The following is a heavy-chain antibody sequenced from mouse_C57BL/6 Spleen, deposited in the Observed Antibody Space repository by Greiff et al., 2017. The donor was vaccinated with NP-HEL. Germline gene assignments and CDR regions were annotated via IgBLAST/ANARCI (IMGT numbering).Heavy chain of an antibody. D-gene: IGHD3-2*02. CDR3: ARPAAQAPWFAY. CDR2: IYPGDGDT. Sequence: VQLQQSGPELVKPGASVKISCKASGYAFSSSWMNWVKQRPGKGLEWIGRIYPGDGDTNYNGKFKGKATLTADKSSSTAYMQLSSLTSEDSAVYFCARPAAQAPWFAYWGQGTLVTVSA. CDR1: GYAFSSSW. J-gene: IGHJ3*01. V-gene: IGHV1-82*01.